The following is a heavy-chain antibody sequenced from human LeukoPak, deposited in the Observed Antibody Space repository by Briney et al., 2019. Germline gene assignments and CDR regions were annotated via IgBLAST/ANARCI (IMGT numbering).Heavy chain of an antibody. D-gene: IGHD5-12*01. CDR2: INHSGST. CDR3: ARVYSGYDYFDY. Sequence: SETLSLTCAVYGGSFSGYYWSWIRQPPGKGLEWIGEINHSGSTNYNPSLKSRVTISVDTSKNQFSLKLSSVTAADTAVYYCARVYSGYDYFDYWGQGTLVIVSS. CDR1: GGSFSGYY. J-gene: IGHJ4*02. V-gene: IGHV4-34*01.